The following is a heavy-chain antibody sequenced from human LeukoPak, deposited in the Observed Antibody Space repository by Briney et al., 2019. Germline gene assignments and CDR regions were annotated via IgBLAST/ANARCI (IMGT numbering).Heavy chain of an antibody. CDR3: ARDLGHYDFPLFSDY. CDR1: GGSISSYY. J-gene: IGHJ4*02. Sequence: PSETLSLTCTVSGGSISSYYWSWIRQPPGKGLEWIGYIYYSGSTNYNPSLKSRVTISVDTSKNQFSLKLSSVTAADTAVYYCARDLGHYDFPLFSDYWGQGTLVTVSS. D-gene: IGHD3-3*01. CDR2: IYYSGST. V-gene: IGHV4-59*12.